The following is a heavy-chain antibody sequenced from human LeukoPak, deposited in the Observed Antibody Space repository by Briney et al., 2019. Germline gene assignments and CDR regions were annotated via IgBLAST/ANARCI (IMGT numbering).Heavy chain of an antibody. J-gene: IGHJ3*02. V-gene: IGHV1-46*01. CDR2: INPSGGST. D-gene: IGHD2-2*01. CDR1: GYTFTSYD. CDR3: ASLPAATGSHAFDI. Sequence: EASVKVSCKASGYTFTSYDINWVRQAPGQGLEWMGIINPSGGSTSYAQKFQGGVTTTRDTSTSTVYMELSGLRSEDTALYYCASLPAATGSHAFDIWGQGTMVTVSS.